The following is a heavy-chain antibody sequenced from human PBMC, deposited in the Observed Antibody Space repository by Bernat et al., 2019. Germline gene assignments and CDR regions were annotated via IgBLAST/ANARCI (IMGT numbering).Heavy chain of an antibody. Sequence: EVQLVESGGGLVQPGGSLRLSCAASGFTFSSYSMNWVRQAPGKGLEWVSYISSSSTIYYADSVKGRFTISRDNAKNSLYLQMNSLRDEYTAVYYCARGDYCGGDCYSFDYWGQGTLVTVSS. V-gene: IGHV3-48*02. D-gene: IGHD2-21*02. CDR2: ISSSSTI. J-gene: IGHJ4*02. CDR1: GFTFSSYS. CDR3: ARGDYCGGDCYSFDY.